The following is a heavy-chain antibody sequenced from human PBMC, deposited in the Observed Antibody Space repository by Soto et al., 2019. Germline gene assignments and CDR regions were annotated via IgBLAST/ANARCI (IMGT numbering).Heavy chain of an antibody. CDR1: GFTFSSSA. V-gene: IGHV3-23*01. D-gene: IGHD2-15*01. CDR3: ARDFATHCSGSTCYPYAY. J-gene: IGHJ4*02. CDR2: ISGSGATT. Sequence: GGSLRLSCAASGFTFSSSAMSWVRQAPGKGLEWVAGISGSGATTYYADSVKGRFTISRDNAKNSLFLQMNTLRTEDTAVYYCARDFATHCSGSTCYPYAYWGQGALVTVSS.